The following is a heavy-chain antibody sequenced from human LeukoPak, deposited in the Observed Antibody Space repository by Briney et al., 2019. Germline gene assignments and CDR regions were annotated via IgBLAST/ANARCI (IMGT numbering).Heavy chain of an antibody. D-gene: IGHD3-10*01. CDR3: ARIYYRRSDYHYYYMDV. CDR1: GYTFTSYD. J-gene: IGHJ6*03. V-gene: IGHV1-8*01. CDR2: MNPNRGNT. Sequence: ASVKVSCKASGYTFTSYDINWVRQAPGQGLEWVGWMNPNRGNTGSAQKVQGRITITMNTSISTAYMELSSLRSEDTAVYYCARIYYRRSDYHYYYMDVWGEGTTVTVSS.